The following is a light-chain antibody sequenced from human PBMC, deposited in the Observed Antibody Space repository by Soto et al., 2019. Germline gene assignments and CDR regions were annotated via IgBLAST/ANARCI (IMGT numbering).Light chain of an antibody. CDR2: DVS. J-gene: IGLJ1*01. CDR1: SSDVDGYNY. V-gene: IGLV2-14*03. CDR3: ISYTTISTYV. Sequence: QSVLTQPASVSGSPGQSIAISCTGTSSDVDGYNYVSWYQHHPGKAPKLMIYDVSSRPSGVFNRFSGSKSGNTASLTISGLQAEDEADYYCISYTTISTYVFGTGTKVTVL.